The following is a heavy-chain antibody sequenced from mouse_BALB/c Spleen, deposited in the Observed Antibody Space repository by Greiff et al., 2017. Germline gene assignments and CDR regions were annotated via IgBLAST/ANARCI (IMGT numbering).Heavy chain of an antibody. D-gene: IGHD2-1*01. V-gene: IGHV14-1*02. CDR3: ARALGAYGNYEGYAMDY. CDR1: GFNIKDYY. CDR2: IDPENGNT. Sequence: EVKLMESGAELVRPGALVKLSCKASGFNIKDYYMHWVKQRPEQGLEWIGWIDPENGNTIYDPKFQGKASITADTSSNTAYLQLSSLTSEDTAVYYCARALGAYGNYEGYAMDYWGQGTSVTVSS. J-gene: IGHJ4*01.